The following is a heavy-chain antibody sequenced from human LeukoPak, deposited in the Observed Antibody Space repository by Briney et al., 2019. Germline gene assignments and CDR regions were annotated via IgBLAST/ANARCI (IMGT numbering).Heavy chain of an antibody. CDR1: RFTLSSYA. J-gene: IGHJ4*02. D-gene: IGHD7-27*01. Sequence: GGSLRLSCAASRFTLSSYAMSWVRQAPGTGLEWVSAISGSGGSTNYADSVKGRFTISRDNTNNTLYLQMNSPRAEDTAVYYCAKDDGEYYFDYWSQATLVTVSS. CDR2: ISGSGGST. CDR3: AKDDGEYYFDY. V-gene: IGHV3-23*01.